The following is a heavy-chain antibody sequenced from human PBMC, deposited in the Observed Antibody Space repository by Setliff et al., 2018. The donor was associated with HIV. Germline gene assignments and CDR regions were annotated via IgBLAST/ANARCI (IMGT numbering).Heavy chain of an antibody. CDR1: GFTFSSYE. CDR2: ISSGSSYI. Sequence: GGSLRLSCTASGFTFSSYEMNWVRQAPGKGLEWVSSISSGSSYIYYADSLKGRFIISRDNAKNSLYLQMNSLRAEDTAVYYCARESTAMGLDNWGPGTLVTVSS. CDR3: ARESTAMGLDN. D-gene: IGHD5-18*01. V-gene: IGHV3-21*06. J-gene: IGHJ4*02.